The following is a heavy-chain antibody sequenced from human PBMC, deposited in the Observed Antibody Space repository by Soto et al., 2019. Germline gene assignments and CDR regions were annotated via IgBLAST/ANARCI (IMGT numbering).Heavy chain of an antibody. V-gene: IGHV3-7*03. CDR2: IKQDGSEK. Sequence: PGGSLRLSCGASGFTFSSYWMSWVRQAPGKGLEWVANIKQDGSEKYYVDSVKGRFTISRDNAKNSLYLQMKSLRAEDTAVYYCARDLRDCGRDCYLNSPLDVWGQGTTVPVYS. J-gene: IGHJ6*02. CDR3: ARDLRDCGRDCYLNSPLDV. D-gene: IGHD2-21*02. CDR1: GFTFSSYW.